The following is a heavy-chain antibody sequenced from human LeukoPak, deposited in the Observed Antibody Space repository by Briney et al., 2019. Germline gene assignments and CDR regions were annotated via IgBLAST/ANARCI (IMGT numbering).Heavy chain of an antibody. J-gene: IGHJ5*02. V-gene: IGHV1-2*02. Sequence: ASVKVSCKASGYTFTGYYMHWVRQAPGQGLEWMGWINPNSGVTMYAQNFQGRVTMTRDTSISTAYMDLSRLRSDDTVVYYCARGGDSSSWYGWFDPWGQGTLVTVSS. CDR3: ARGGDSSSWYGWFDP. CDR2: INPNSGVT. CDR1: GYTFTGYY. D-gene: IGHD6-13*01.